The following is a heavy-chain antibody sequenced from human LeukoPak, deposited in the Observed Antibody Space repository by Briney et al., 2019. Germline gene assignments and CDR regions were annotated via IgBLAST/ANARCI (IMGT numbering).Heavy chain of an antibody. D-gene: IGHD6-19*01. J-gene: IGHJ4*02. CDR3: AKDRPQWQWLEGFDY. CDR2: ISYDGGNK. V-gene: IGHV3-30*18. Sequence: GGSLRLSCAASGFTFSSYGMHWVRQAPGKGLEWVAVISYDGGNKYYADSVKGRFTISRDNSKNTLYLQMNSLRAEDTAVYYCAKDRPQWQWLEGFDYWGQGTLVTVSS. CDR1: GFTFSSYG.